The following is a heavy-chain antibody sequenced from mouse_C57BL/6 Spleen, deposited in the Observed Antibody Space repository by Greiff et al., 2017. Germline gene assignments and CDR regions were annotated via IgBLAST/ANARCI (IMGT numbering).Heavy chain of an antibody. V-gene: IGHV3-6*01. D-gene: IGHD1-1*01. J-gene: IGHJ3*01. CDR3: ARGDYGSSPLAY. Sequence: EVKLVESGPGLVKPSQSLSLTCSVTGYSITSGYYWNWIRQFPGNKLEWMGYISYDGSNNYNPSLKNRISITRDTSKNQFFLKLNSVTTEDTATYYCARGDYGSSPLAYWGQGTLVTVSA. CDR2: ISYDGSN. CDR1: GYSITSGYY.